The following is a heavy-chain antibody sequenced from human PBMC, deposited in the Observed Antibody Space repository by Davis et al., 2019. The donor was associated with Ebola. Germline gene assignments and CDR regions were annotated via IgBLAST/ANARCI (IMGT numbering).Heavy chain of an antibody. CDR1: GYSFTSYW. V-gene: IGHV5-10-1*01. CDR2: IDPSDSYT. D-gene: IGHD4-11*01. J-gene: IGHJ5*02. CDR3: ARLGLTTVTTVYWFDP. Sequence: GESLKISCKGSGYSFTSYWISWVRQMPGKGLEWMGRIDPSDSYTNYSPSFQGHVTISADKSISTAYLQWSSLKASDTAMYYCARLGLTTVTTVYWFDPWGQGTLVTVSS.